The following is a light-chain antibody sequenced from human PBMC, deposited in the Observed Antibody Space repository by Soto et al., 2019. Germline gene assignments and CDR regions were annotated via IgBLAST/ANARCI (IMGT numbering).Light chain of an antibody. CDR2: LGS. CDR3: MQSLQTPRT. Sequence: IVMTQSPLSLPVTPGEPASISCRSSQSLLHSTGYNYLDWYLQKPGQSPQLLIFLGSNRAAGVPDMFSGSGSGTDFTLKISRVEAEDVGVYYCMQSLQTPRTFGQGTKVEIK. J-gene: IGKJ1*01. CDR1: QSLLHSTGYNY. V-gene: IGKV2-28*01.